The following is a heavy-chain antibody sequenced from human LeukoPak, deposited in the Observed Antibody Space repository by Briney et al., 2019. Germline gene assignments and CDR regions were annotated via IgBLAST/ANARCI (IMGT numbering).Heavy chain of an antibody. V-gene: IGHV1-69*13. CDR3: ARGRGPYYYYYGMDV. D-gene: IGHD6-25*01. Sequence: ASVKVSCKASGGTFSSYAISWVRQAPGQGLEWMGGIIPIFGTANYAQKFQGRVTITADESTSTAYMELSSLRSEGTAVYYCARGRGPYYYYYGMDVWGQGTTVTVSS. CDR1: GGTFSSYA. J-gene: IGHJ6*02. CDR2: IIPIFGTA.